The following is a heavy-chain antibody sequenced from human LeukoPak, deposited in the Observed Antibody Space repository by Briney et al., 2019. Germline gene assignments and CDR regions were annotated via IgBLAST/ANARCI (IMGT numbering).Heavy chain of an antibody. J-gene: IGHJ4*02. D-gene: IGHD3-16*02. CDR2: IYGGGGAT. V-gene: IGHV3-66*01. CDR3: AAGSYQGY. CDR1: GFTVSSNQ. Sequence: GGSLRLSCAASGFTVSSNQMNWVRQAPGKGLEWVAVIYGGGGATHYADTVKGRFTLSRDNSKNIVYIQMNSLRVEDTAVYYCAAGSYQGYWGRGTLVTVSS.